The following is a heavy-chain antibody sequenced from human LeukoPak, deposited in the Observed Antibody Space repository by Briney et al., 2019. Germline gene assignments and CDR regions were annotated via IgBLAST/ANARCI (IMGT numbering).Heavy chain of an antibody. Sequence: PSETLSLTCTVSGGSISSYYWSWIRQPPGKGLEWIASVYYSGSTYYNPSLKSRVTISVDTSKSQFSLKLSSVTAADTAVYYCAREPRGHQTQYYYDTSGHNWFDPWGQGTLVTVSS. CDR1: GGSISSYY. CDR3: AREPRGHQTQYYYDTSGHNWFDP. J-gene: IGHJ5*02. D-gene: IGHD3-22*01. V-gene: IGHV4-59*12. CDR2: VYYSGST.